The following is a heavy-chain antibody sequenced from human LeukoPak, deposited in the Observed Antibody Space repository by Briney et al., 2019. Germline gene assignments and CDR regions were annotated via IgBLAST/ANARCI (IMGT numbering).Heavy chain of an antibody. J-gene: IGHJ5*02. D-gene: IGHD2-15*01. CDR1: GFTFSSYA. CDR3: ARDSSQYCSGGSCYDWFDP. CDR2: ISYDGSNK. Sequence: GGSLRLSCAASGFTFSSYAIHWVRQAPGKGLEWVAVISYDGSNKYYADSVKGRFTISRDNSKNTLYLQMNSLRAEDTAVYYCARDSSQYCSGGSCYDWFDPWGQGTLVTVSS. V-gene: IGHV3-30-3*01.